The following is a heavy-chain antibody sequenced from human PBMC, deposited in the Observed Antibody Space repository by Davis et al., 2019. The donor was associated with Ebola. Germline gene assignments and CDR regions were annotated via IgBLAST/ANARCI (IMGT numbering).Heavy chain of an antibody. V-gene: IGHV4-61*01. Sequence: SETLSLTCTVSGGSVSSGSYYWSWIRQPPEKGLEWVGYIYYSGSTNCNPSLKSRVTISVDTSKNQFSLKLSSVTAADTAVYYCARGLSIAAAHYYYYGMDVWGQGTTVTVSS. J-gene: IGHJ6*02. CDR2: IYYSGST. CDR3: ARGLSIAAAHYYYYGMDV. D-gene: IGHD6-13*01. CDR1: GGSVSSGSYY.